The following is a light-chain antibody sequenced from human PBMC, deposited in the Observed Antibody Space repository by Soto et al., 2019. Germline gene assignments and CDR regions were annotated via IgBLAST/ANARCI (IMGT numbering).Light chain of an antibody. CDR3: SSYAGGIKWV. V-gene: IGLV2-8*01. CDR2: DVS. J-gene: IGLJ3*02. CDR1: SGDVGGYNF. Sequence: QSALTQPPSASGSPGQSVTISCTGTSGDVGGYNFVSWYQQHPGKAPKFMIYDVSKRPSGLPDRFSGSKSGNTASLTVSGLQAEDEADYYCSSYAGGIKWVFGGGTKLTVL.